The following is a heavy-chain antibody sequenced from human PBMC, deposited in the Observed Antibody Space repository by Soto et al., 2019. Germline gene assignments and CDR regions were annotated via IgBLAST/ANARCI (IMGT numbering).Heavy chain of an antibody. J-gene: IGHJ6*02. D-gene: IGHD5-12*01. V-gene: IGHV6-1*01. CDR3: ARDWGYDHDTTYYYVMGV. CDR2: IYYKSRWYN. CDR1: GDTVSTNTAA. Sequence: PSQTLSLTCAISGDTVSTNTAAWNWIRQSPSRGLEWLGRIYYKSRWYNDYSESLKSRIAIIPDTSRNQFSLQLNSVIPEDTAVYYCARDWGYDHDTTYYYVMGVWGQGTKVTVSS.